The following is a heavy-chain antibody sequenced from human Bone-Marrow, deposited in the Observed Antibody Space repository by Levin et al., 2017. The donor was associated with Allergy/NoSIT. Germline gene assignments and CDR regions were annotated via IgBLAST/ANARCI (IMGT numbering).Heavy chain of an antibody. CDR3: ARGYVLRFLWGPGRPPDY. CDR1: GGSFSGYY. V-gene: IGHV4-34*01. J-gene: IGHJ4*02. CDR2: INHSGST. D-gene: IGHD3-3*01. Sequence: PSETLSLTCAVYGGSFSGYYWSWIRQPPGKGLEWIGEINHSGSTNYNPSLKSRVTISVDTSKNQFSLKLSSVTAADTAVYYCARGYVLRFLWGPGRPPDYWGQGTLVTVSS.